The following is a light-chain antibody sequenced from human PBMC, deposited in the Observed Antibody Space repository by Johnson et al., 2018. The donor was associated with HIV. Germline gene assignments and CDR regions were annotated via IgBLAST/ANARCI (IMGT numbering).Light chain of an antibody. CDR2: ENN. V-gene: IGLV1-51*02. CDR3: GTWDSSLSADV. J-gene: IGLJ1*01. Sequence: QSVLTQPPSVSAAPGQKVTISCSGSSSNIGNNYVSWYQQLPGTAPKLLIYENNKRPSGIPDRFSGSKSGTSATLGITGLQTGDEADYYCGTWDSSLSADVFGTLTKVTGL. CDR1: SSNIGNNY.